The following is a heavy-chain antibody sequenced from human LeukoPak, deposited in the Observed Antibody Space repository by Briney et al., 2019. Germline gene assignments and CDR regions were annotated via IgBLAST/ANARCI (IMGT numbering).Heavy chain of an antibody. CDR2: IDKKDNFHAT. Sequence: GGSLKLSCAASGFTFSGCAIHWVRQSSGKGLEWVGHIDKKDNFHATAYAASVQGRFSISRDDSKNTAFLHMNSLKTEDMALYYCTRDSGTYNWLDPWGQGTLVTVSS. D-gene: IGHD1-26*01. CDR1: GFTFSGCA. CDR3: TRDSGTYNWLDP. J-gene: IGHJ5*02. V-gene: IGHV3-73*01.